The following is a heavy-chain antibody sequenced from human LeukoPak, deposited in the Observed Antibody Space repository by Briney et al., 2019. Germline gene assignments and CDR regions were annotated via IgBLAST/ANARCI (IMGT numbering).Heavy chain of an antibody. V-gene: IGHV3-21*01. J-gene: IGHJ4*02. CDR3: ARDRTQQWLDKGY. Sequence: TGGSLRLSCAASGFTFSSYSMNWVRQAPGKGLEWVSSISSSSSYIYYADSVKGRFTISRDNAKNSLYLQMNSLRAEDTAVYYCARDRTQQWLDKGYWGQGTLVTVSS. CDR1: GFTFSSYS. D-gene: IGHD6-19*01. CDR2: ISSSSSYI.